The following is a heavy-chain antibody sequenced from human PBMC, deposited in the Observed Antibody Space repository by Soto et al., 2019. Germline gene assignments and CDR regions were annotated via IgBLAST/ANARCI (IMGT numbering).Heavy chain of an antibody. D-gene: IGHD1-26*01. V-gene: IGHV3-74*01. Sequence: EVQLVESGGGLVQPGESLRLSCAASGFTFDYYWMHWVRQAPGKGLVWLSRIYSDGTSTTYADSAKGRFTISRDNAKNTLSLQMNSLRADDTAVYYCARGDRGAFDLWGQGTVVTVSS. CDR2: IYSDGTST. CDR3: ARGDRGAFDL. CDR1: GFTFDYYW. J-gene: IGHJ3*01.